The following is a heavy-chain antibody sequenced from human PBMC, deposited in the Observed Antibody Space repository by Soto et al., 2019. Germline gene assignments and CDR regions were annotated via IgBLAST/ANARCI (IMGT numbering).Heavy chain of an antibody. V-gene: IGHV1-69*13. Sequence: SGKGCCEASGSTVRSYCIGGGRQAPGQGVGWMGGIIPIFGTANYAQKFQGRVTITADESTSTTYMELSSLRSEDTAVYYCARDLRAYCTSTSCPRFHPWRQGTLVTVSS. J-gene: IGHJ1*01. CDR1: GSTVRSYC. CDR3: ARDLRAYCTSTSCPRFHP. CDR2: IIPIFGTA. D-gene: IGHD2-2*01.